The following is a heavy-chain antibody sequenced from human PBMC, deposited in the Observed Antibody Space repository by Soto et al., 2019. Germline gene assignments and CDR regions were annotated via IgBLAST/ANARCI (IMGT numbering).Heavy chain of an antibody. CDR1: GFTLSSYW. Sequence: PGGSLRLSCAASGFTLSSYWIQWVRQAPGKGLVWVSGINGDGSDTRYADSVKGRFTISRDNAKNTLYLQMNSLTADDTAVYFCARRYDSSGYSFDPWGQGTMVTVYS. V-gene: IGHV3-74*01. J-gene: IGHJ5*02. CDR3: ARRYDSSGYSFDP. CDR2: INGDGSDT. D-gene: IGHD3-22*01.